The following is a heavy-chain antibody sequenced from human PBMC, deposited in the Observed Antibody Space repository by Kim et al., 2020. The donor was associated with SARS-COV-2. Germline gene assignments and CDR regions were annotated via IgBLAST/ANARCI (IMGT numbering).Heavy chain of an antibody. CDR2: IGGSGDST. CDR3: AKGKGATVRGGTVFDY. V-gene: IGHV3-23*01. Sequence: GGSLRLSCAASGFTFSSYAMSWVRQAPGKGLEWVSGIGGSGDSTYYADSVKGRFTISRDNSKNTLYLQMNSLRAEDTAVYYCAKGKGATVRGGTVFDYWGQGTLVTVSS. CDR1: GFTFSSYA. D-gene: IGHD3-10*01. J-gene: IGHJ4*02.